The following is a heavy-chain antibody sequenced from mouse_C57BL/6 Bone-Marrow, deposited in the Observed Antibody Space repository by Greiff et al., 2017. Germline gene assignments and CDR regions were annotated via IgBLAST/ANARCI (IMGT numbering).Heavy chain of an antibody. CDR1: GFTFSDYY. V-gene: IGHV5-12*01. CDR3: ARRRTTVDYYAMDY. J-gene: IGHJ4*01. CDR2: ISNGGGST. D-gene: IGHD1-1*01. Sequence: EVKLVESGGGLVQPGGSLKLSCAASGFTFSDYYMYWVRQTPEKRLEWVAYISNGGGSTYYPDTVKGRFTISRDNAKNTLYLQMSRLKSEDTAMYYCARRRTTVDYYAMDYWVQGTSVTVSS.